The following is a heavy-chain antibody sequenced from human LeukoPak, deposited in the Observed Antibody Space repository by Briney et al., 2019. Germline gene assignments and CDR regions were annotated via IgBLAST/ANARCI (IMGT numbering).Heavy chain of an antibody. CDR1: GFNFITYA. CDR3: AKGADYGDYGGTYYFDY. V-gene: IGHV3-23*01. Sequence: GGSLRLSCAASGFNFITYAMSWVRQAPGKGLEWVSAISGSGGSTYYADSVKGRFTISRDNSKNTLYLQMNSLRAEDTAVYYCAKGADYGDYGGTYYFDYWGQGTLVTVSS. CDR2: ISGSGGST. D-gene: IGHD4-17*01. J-gene: IGHJ4*02.